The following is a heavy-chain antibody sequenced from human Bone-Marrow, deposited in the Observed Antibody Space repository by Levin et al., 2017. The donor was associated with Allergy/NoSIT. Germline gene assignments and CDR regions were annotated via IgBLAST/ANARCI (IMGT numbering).Heavy chain of an antibody. V-gene: IGHV4-34*01. Sequence: PSETLSLTCAVYGGSFSGYYWSWIRQPPGKGLEWIGEINHSGSTNYNPSLKSRVTISVDTSKNQFSLKLSSVTAADTAVYYCARGVVVVPAAILYYYYYYYGMDVWGQGTTVTVSS. CDR1: GGSFSGYY. CDR2: INHSGST. D-gene: IGHD2-2*02. J-gene: IGHJ6*02. CDR3: ARGVVVVPAAILYYYYYYYGMDV.